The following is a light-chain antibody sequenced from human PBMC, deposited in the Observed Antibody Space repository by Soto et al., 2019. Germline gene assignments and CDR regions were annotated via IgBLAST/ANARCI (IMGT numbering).Light chain of an antibody. Sequence: EIVMTLSPATLSVSPGERATLSCRASQSVSSNLAWFQQKPGQVPRLLIYGASTRATGIPARFSGSGSGTEFTLTISSLQSEDFAVYYCQQYDNWPPYTFGQGTKLEIK. CDR3: QQYDNWPPYT. V-gene: IGKV3-15*01. J-gene: IGKJ2*01. CDR1: QSVSSN. CDR2: GAS.